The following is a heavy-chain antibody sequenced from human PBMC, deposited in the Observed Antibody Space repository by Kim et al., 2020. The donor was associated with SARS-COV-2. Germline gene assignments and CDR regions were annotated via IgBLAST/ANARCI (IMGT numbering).Heavy chain of an antibody. J-gene: IGHJ3*01. Sequence: YAASVKGRFTISRDDSTSIVYLQVNSLRTEDTAVYYCATYMSASWTGFGVWGQGTMVTVSS. CDR3: ATYMSASWTGFGV. D-gene: IGHD3-10*01. V-gene: IGHV3-49*02.